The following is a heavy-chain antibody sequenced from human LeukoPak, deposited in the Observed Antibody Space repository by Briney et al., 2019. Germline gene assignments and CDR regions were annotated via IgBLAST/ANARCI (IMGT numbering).Heavy chain of an antibody. Sequence: SETLSLTCTVSGGSISSYYWSWLRQPPGKGLEWLGYIYYSGSTNYNPSLKSRVTISVDTSKNQFSLKLSSVTAADTAVYYCARDLGYSYGPYYYYYYGMDVWGQGTTVTVSS. CDR2: IYYSGST. D-gene: IGHD5-18*01. CDR1: GGSISSYY. CDR3: ARDLGYSYGPYYYYYYGMDV. V-gene: IGHV4-59*01. J-gene: IGHJ6*02.